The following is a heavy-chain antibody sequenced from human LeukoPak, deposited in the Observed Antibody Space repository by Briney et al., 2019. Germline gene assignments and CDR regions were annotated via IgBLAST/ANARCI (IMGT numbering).Heavy chain of an antibody. CDR1: GGSISSNNW. Sequence: PSETLSLTCTVSGGSISSNNWWIWVRQSPEKGLEWIGEIYHDGSTNYNPSLKSRVTISMDKSKNQLSLKLNFVTAADTAVYYCARDRGGYTYSHDYWGQGTLVTVSS. V-gene: IGHV4-4*02. D-gene: IGHD5-18*01. J-gene: IGHJ4*02. CDR2: IYHDGST. CDR3: ARDRGGYTYSHDY.